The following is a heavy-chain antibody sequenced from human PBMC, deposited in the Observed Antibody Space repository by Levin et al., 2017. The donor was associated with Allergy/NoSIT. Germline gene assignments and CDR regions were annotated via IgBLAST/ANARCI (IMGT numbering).Heavy chain of an antibody. CDR3: AKVQPAVASYWFDP. V-gene: IGHV3-23*01. D-gene: IGHD6-19*01. CDR1: GFTFSNYA. J-gene: IGHJ5*02. Sequence: GESLKISCAASGFTFSNYAINWVRQAPGKGLEWVSSISGSGGSTYYADSVKGRFTISRDNSKNTLYLQMNSLRAEDTAVYYCAKVQPAVASYWFDPWGQGTLVTVSS. CDR2: ISGSGGST.